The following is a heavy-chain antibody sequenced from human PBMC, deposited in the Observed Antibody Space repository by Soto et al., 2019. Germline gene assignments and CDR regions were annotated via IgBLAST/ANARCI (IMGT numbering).Heavy chain of an antibody. V-gene: IGHV1-8*01. Sequence: ASVKVSCKASGYTFPSNDINWVRQAPGQGLEWMGWMNPNSGNTGYAQKFQGRLTMTRNTSVTTAYMELSGLRSEDTAIYYCARGAVTGITLCGVAIIGGHHYMDGWGKGTTVTVSS. D-gene: IGHD3-3*01. CDR2: MNPNSGNT. CDR3: ARGAVTGITLCGVAIIGGHHYMDG. J-gene: IGHJ6*03. CDR1: GYTFPSND.